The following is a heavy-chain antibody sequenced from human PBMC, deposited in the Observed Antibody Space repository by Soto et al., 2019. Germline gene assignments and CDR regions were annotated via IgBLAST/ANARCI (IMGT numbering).Heavy chain of an antibody. CDR1: GYTFTSYD. Sequence: QVPLVQSGAEVKKPGASVKVSCKASGYTFTSYDINWVRQATGQGLEWMGWMNPNSGNTGYAQKFQGRVTMTRNTSISTAHMELSSLRSEDTAVYYCASVLYCTNGVCSIDYWGQGTLVTVSS. CDR2: MNPNSGNT. CDR3: ASVLYCTNGVCSIDY. J-gene: IGHJ4*02. D-gene: IGHD2-8*01. V-gene: IGHV1-8*01.